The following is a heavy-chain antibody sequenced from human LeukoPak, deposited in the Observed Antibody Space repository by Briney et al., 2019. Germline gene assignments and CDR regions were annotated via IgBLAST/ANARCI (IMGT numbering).Heavy chain of an antibody. CDR3: ARAGGNRNYYYYGMDV. CDR2: IIPIFGTA. CDR1: GGTFSSYA. D-gene: IGHD1-14*01. Sequence: SVTVSCKASGGTFSSYAISWVRQAPGQGLEWMGGIIPIFGTANYAQKFQGRVTITADESTSTAYMELSSLRSEDTAVYYCARAGGNRNYYYYGMDVWGQGTTVTVSS. J-gene: IGHJ6*02. V-gene: IGHV1-69*13.